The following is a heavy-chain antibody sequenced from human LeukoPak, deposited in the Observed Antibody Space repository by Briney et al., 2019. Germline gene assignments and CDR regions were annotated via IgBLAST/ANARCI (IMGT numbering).Heavy chain of an antibody. D-gene: IGHD1-7*01. CDR1: GGSVSSGSYY. V-gene: IGHV4-61*01. CDR2: IYYSGST. Sequence: KPSETLSLTCTVSGGSVSSGSYYWSWIRQPPGKGLEWIGYIYYSGSTNYNPSLKSRVTISVDTSKNQFSLRLNSVTAADTAVYYCARVSQSLDTGTTAWDWFYPWGQGTLVTVSS. CDR3: ARVSQSLDTGTTAWDWFYP. J-gene: IGHJ5*02.